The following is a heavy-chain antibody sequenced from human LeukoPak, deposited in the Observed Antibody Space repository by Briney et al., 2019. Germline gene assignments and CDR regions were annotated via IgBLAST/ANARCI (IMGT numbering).Heavy chain of an antibody. CDR1: GFTFDDYG. V-gene: IGHV3-48*01. CDR2: ISSASNTI. J-gene: IGHJ5*02. CDR3: ARDGWFGDYNWFDP. D-gene: IGHD3-10*01. Sequence: GSLRLSCAASGFTFDDYGMSWVRQAPGKGLEWVSYISSASNTIYYADSVKGRFTISRDNAKNSLYLQMNSLRAEDTAMYYCARDGWFGDYNWFDPWGQGTLVTVSS.